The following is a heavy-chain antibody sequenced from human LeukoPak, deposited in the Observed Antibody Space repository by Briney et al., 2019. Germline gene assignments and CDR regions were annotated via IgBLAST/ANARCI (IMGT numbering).Heavy chain of an antibody. Sequence: ASVKVSCKASGYTFTSYYMHWVRQAPGQGLEWMGIINPSGGSTSYAQKFQGRVTMTTDTSTSTAYMELRSLRSDDTAVYYCARCEGPMDFWSGYYLTSLGWFDPWGQGTLVTVSS. CDR2: INPSGGST. D-gene: IGHD3-3*01. CDR3: ARCEGPMDFWSGYYLTSLGWFDP. J-gene: IGHJ5*02. CDR1: GYTFTSYY. V-gene: IGHV1-46*01.